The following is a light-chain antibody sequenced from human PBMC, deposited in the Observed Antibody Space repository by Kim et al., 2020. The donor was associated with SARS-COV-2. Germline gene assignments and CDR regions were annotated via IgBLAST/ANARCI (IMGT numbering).Light chain of an antibody. CDR1: QTISNY. V-gene: IGKV1-39*01. Sequence: DIQMTQSPSALSASVGDRVTITCRASQTISNYLNWYQQIPGRAPKLLIFAGSTLQSGVPSRFSGSGSGTDFTLTITSLQPEDFGTYYCQQTYRPPRAFGPGTRVDIK. J-gene: IGKJ1*01. CDR3: QQTYRPPRA. CDR2: AGS.